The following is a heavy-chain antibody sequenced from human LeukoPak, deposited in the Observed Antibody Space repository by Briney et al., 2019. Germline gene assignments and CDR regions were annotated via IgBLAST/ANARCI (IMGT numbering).Heavy chain of an antibody. CDR2: IIPIFGTA. CDR3: ARYCSSTSCYYYYGMDV. Sequence: ASVKVSCKASGGTFSSYAISWVRQAPGQGLEWMGGIIPIFGTANYAQKLQGRVTITADESTSTAYMELSSLRSEDTAVYYCARYCSSTSCYYYYGMDVWGQGTTVTVSS. J-gene: IGHJ6*02. CDR1: GGTFSSYA. D-gene: IGHD2-2*01. V-gene: IGHV1-69*13.